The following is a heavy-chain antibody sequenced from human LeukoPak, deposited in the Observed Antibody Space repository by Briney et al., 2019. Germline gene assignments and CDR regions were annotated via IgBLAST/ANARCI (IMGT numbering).Heavy chain of an antibody. J-gene: IGHJ6*02. D-gene: IGHD4-17*01. CDR3: AKDLRKYGDYVGVNYYGMDV. CDR1: GFTFSSYG. Sequence: GGSLRLSCAAPGFTFSSYGMHWVRQAPGKGLEWVAVISYDGSNKYYADSVKGRFTISRDNSKNTLYLQMNSLRAEDTAVYYCAKDLRKYGDYVGVNYYGMDVWGQGTTVTVSS. V-gene: IGHV3-30*18. CDR2: ISYDGSNK.